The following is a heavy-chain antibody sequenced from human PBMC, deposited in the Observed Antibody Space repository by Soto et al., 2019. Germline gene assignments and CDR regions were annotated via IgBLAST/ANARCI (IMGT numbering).Heavy chain of an antibody. CDR2: IIPILGIA. Sequence: SVKVSCKASGGTFSSYIISWVRQAPGQGLEWMGRIIPILGIANYAQKFQGRVTITADKSTSTAYMELSSLRSEDTAVYYCAREQVVPAAILDYWGQGTLVTVSS. J-gene: IGHJ4*02. D-gene: IGHD2-2*01. V-gene: IGHV1-69*04. CDR1: GGTFSSYI. CDR3: AREQVVPAAILDY.